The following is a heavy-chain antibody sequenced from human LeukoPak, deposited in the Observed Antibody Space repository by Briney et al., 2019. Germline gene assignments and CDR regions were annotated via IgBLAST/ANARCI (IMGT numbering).Heavy chain of an antibody. J-gene: IGHJ2*01. CDR2: INPNSGGT. V-gene: IGHV1-2*02. D-gene: IGHD7-27*01. CDR1: GYTFTSYG. Sequence: GPVKVSCKASGYTFTSYGISWVRQAPGQGLEWMGWINPNSGGTNYAQKFQGRVTMTRDTSISTAYMELSRLRSDDTAVYYCARGWGYGYFDLWGRGTLVTVSS. CDR3: ARGWGYGYFDL.